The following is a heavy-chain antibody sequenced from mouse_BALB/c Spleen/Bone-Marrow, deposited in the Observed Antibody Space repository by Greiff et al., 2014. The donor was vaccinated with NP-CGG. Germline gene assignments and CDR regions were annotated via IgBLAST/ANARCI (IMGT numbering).Heavy chain of an antibody. CDR1: GYTFTSYV. D-gene: IGHD6-1*01. J-gene: IGHJ2*01. CDR3: ARRGRIAEALDY. V-gene: IGHV1-14*01. CDR2: INPYNDGT. Sequence: EVQVVESGPEQVKPGASVKMSCKASGYTFTSYVMHWVKQKPGQGLEWIGYINPYNDGTKYNEKFKGKATLTSDKSSSTAYMEPSSLTSEDSAVYYCARRGRIAEALDYWGQGTTLTVSS.